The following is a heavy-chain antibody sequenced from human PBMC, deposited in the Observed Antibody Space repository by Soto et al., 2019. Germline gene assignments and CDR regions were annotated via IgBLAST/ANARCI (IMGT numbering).Heavy chain of an antibody. Sequence: AXSVKVSCKASVYTFTSYGISWMRQAPGQGLEWMGWISAYNGNTNYAQKLQGRVTMTTDTSTSTAYMELRSLRSDDTAVYYCARDLTENLYYYYYGMDVWGQGTTVTGSS. D-gene: IGHD4-4*01. CDR1: VYTFTSYG. CDR2: ISAYNGNT. V-gene: IGHV1-18*01. J-gene: IGHJ6*02. CDR3: ARDLTENLYYYYYGMDV.